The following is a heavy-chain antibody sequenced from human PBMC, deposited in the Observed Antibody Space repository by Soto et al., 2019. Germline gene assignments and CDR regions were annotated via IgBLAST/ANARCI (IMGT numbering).Heavy chain of an antibody. V-gene: IGHV2-5*02. J-gene: IGHJ4*02. CDR3: AHSIGYSSSWYWDYFDY. CDR1: GFSLSTSGVG. Sequence: QITLKESGPTLVKPTQTLTLTCTFSGFSLSTSGVGVGWIRQPPGKALEWLALIYWDDDKRYSPSLKSRLTITTDTSKTQVVLTVTNMDPVDTATYYCAHSIGYSSSWYWDYFDYWGQGTLVTVSS. D-gene: IGHD6-13*01. CDR2: IYWDDDK.